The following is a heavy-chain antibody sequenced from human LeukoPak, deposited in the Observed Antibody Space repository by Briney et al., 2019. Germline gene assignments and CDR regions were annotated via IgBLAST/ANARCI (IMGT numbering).Heavy chain of an antibody. CDR2: IKQDGGEI. D-gene: IGHD1-26*01. V-gene: IGHV3-7*01. J-gene: IGHJ4*02. Sequence: GGSLRLSCTVTGFTFGDYIMSWVRQAPGKGLEWVANIKQDGGEIYYVDSVKGRFTISRDNAKNSLSLQMNSLRAEDTAVYYCARDKVVGATHFDYWGQGTLVTVSS. CDR1: GFTFGDYI. CDR3: ARDKVVGATHFDY.